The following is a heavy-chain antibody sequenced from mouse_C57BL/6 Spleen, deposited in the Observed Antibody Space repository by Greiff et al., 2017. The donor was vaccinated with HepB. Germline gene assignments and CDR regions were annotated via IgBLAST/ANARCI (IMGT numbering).Heavy chain of an antibody. J-gene: IGHJ3*01. CDR3: ARSGGYPKWAWFAY. Sequence: QVQLQQPGAELVKPGASVKMSCKASGYTFTSYWITWVKQRPGQGLEWIGDIYPGSGSTNYNEKFKSKATLTVDTSSSTAYMQLSSLTSEDSAVYYCARSGGYPKWAWFAYWGQGTLVTVSA. CDR1: GYTFTSYW. V-gene: IGHV1-55*01. CDR2: IYPGSGST. D-gene: IGHD1-3*01.